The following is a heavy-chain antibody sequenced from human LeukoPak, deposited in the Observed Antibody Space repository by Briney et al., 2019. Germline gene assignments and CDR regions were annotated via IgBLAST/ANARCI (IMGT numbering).Heavy chain of an antibody. CDR1: GFTFSSYG. J-gene: IGHJ4*02. CDR2: IRYDGSNK. Sequence: GGSLRLSCAASGFTFSSYGMHWVRQAPGKGLEWVAFIRYDGSNKYYADSVKGRFTISRDNSKNTLYLQMNFLSADDTAIYYCAKLGVTVGANAYWGQGTLVTVSS. V-gene: IGHV3-30*02. CDR3: AKLGVTVGANAY. D-gene: IGHD4-23*01.